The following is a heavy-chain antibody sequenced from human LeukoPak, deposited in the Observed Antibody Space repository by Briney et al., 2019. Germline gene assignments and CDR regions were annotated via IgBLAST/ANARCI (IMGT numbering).Heavy chain of an antibody. CDR3: ARRMAVAGTTLGFDY. J-gene: IGHJ4*02. V-gene: IGHV1-46*01. Sequence: GASVKVSCKASGYTFTSYCMHWVRQAPGQGLEWMGIINPSGGSTSYAQKFQGRVTMTRDTSTSTVYMELSSLRSEDTAVYYCARRMAVAGTTLGFDYWGQGTLVTVSP. CDR2: INPSGGST. D-gene: IGHD6-19*01. CDR1: GYTFTSYC.